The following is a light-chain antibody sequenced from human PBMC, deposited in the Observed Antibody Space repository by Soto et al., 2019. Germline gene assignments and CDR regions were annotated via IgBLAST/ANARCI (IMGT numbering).Light chain of an antibody. CDR3: QQYNNWPWT. Sequence: EIVMTQSPATLSVSRGERGTLSCRASQSVSSNLAWYQQKPGQAPRLLIYGASTRATGIPARFSGSRSGTEFTLTISSLQSEDFAVYYCQQYNNWPWTFGQGTKVEIK. J-gene: IGKJ1*01. V-gene: IGKV3-15*01. CDR2: GAS. CDR1: QSVSSN.